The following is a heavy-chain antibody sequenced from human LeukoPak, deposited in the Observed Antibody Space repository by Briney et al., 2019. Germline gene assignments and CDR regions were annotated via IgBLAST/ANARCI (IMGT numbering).Heavy chain of an antibody. Sequence: GGSLRLSCAASGFTFSSYGMHWVRQAPGKGLEWVAVIWYDGSNKYYADSVKGRFTISRDNSKNTLYLQMNSLRAEDTAVYYCARSWSSGYASYYGMDVWGQGTTVTVSS. V-gene: IGHV3-33*01. CDR3: ARSWSSGYASYYGMDV. J-gene: IGHJ6*02. D-gene: IGHD5-12*01. CDR1: GFTFSSYG. CDR2: IWYDGSNK.